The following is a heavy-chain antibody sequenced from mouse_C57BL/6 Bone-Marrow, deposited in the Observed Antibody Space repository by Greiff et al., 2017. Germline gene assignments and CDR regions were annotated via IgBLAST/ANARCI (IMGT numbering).Heavy chain of an antibody. V-gene: IGHV1-64*01. CDR2: IHPNSGST. D-gene: IGHD2-4*01. CDR1: GYTFTSYW. CDR3: AREEDYRFAY. J-gene: IGHJ3*01. Sequence: VQLQQPGAELVKPGASVKLSCKASGYTFTSYWMHWVKQRPGQGLEWIGMIHPNSGSTNYNEKFKGKATLTSDTSSSTAYMQLSSLTSEDSAIYFCAREEDYRFAYWGQGTLVTVSA.